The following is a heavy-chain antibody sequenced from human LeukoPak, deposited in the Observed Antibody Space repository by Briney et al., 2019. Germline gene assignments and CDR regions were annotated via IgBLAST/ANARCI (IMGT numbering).Heavy chain of an antibody. Sequence: GGPLRLSCAASGFTFSSYAMSWVRQAPGKGLEWVSAISGSGGSTYYADSVKGRFTISRDNSKNTLYLQMNSLRAEDTAVYYCAKVGLLWFGELSYWGQGTLVTVSS. CDR3: AKVGLLWFGELSY. D-gene: IGHD3-10*01. CDR2: ISGSGGST. V-gene: IGHV3-23*01. CDR1: GFTFSSYA. J-gene: IGHJ4*02.